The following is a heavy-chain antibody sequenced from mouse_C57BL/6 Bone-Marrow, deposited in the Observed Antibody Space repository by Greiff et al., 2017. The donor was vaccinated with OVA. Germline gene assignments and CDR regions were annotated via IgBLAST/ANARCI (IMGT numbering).Heavy chain of an antibody. J-gene: IGHJ4*01. CDR1: GFTFSSYG. V-gene: IGHV5-6*01. CDR3: ARGGRWGLVDY. Sequence: EVQRVESGGDLVKPGGSLTLSCAASGFTFSSYGLSWVRQTPYKRLEWVATISSGGSYTYYPDSVKGRFTISRDNAKNTLYLQMSSLKSEDTAMYYCARGGRWGLVDYWGQGTSVTVSS. CDR2: ISSGGSYT. D-gene: IGHD2-13*01.